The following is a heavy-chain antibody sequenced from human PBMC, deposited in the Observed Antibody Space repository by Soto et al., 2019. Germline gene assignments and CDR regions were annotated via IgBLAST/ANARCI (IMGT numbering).Heavy chain of an antibody. CDR1: GGSISSGDYY. D-gene: IGHD4-17*01. Sequence: QVQLQESGPGLVKPSQTLSLTCTVSGGSISSGDYYWSWIRQHPGKGLEWIGYIYYSGSTYYNPSLKRRPTMSTDTAKSHVPLKLSSVAAADAAVYYCGGVPQQTATTGVVDFWGQGTLVALSS. J-gene: IGHJ4*02. CDR3: GGVPQQTATTGVVDF. V-gene: IGHV4-31*03. CDR2: IYYSGST.